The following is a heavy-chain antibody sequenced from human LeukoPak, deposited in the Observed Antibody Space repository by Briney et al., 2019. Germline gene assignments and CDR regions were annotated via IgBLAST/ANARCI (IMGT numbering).Heavy chain of an antibody. D-gene: IGHD6-13*01. Sequence: SAIRGSGGSTYYADSVKGRFTISRDNSKNTLYLQMNSLRAEDTAVYYCAKNPTYSSSFVDYWGQGTLVTVS. CDR2: IRGSGGST. J-gene: IGHJ4*02. V-gene: IGHV3-23*01. CDR3: AKNPTYSSSFVDY.